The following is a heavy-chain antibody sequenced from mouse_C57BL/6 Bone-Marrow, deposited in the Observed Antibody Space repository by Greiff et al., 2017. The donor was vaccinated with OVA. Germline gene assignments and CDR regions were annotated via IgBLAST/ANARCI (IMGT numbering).Heavy chain of an antibody. V-gene: IGHV2-2*01. D-gene: IGHD4-1*01. CDR2: IWSGGST. J-gene: IGHJ3*01. CDR1: GFSLTSYG. Sequence: VKLQESGPGLVQPSQSLSITCTVSGFSLTSYGVHWVRQSSGKGLEWLGVIWSGGSTDYNEAFISRLSISKDNSKSQVFFKMNSLQADDTAIYYCATPNLNWAWFAYWGQGTLVTVSA. CDR3: ATPNLNWAWFAY.